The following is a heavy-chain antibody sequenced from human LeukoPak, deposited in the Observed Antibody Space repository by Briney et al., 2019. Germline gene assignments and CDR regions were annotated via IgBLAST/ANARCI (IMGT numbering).Heavy chain of an antibody. CDR3: ARVYSSGWYGNNWFDP. Sequence: ASVKVSCKASGYTFTSYGISWVRQAPGQGLEWMGWISAYNGNTNYAQKLQGRVTMTTDTSTSTAYMELRSLRSDDTAVYYCARVYSSGWYGNNWFDPWGQGTLVTVSS. CDR1: GYTFTSYG. CDR2: ISAYNGNT. J-gene: IGHJ5*02. D-gene: IGHD6-19*01. V-gene: IGHV1-18*01.